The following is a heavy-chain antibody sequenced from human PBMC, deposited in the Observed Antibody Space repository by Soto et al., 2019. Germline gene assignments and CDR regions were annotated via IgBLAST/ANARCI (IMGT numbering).Heavy chain of an antibody. CDR2: ISGSGGST. CDR1: GFTFSSYA. Sequence: GGSLRLXCAASGFTFSSYAMSWVRQAPGKGLEWVSAISGSGGSTYYADSVKGRFTISRDNSKNTLYLQMNSLRAEDTAVYYCAKDVPRSMGLRYFSDWGQGTLVTVSS. CDR3: AKDVPRSMGLRYFSD. D-gene: IGHD3-9*01. V-gene: IGHV3-23*01. J-gene: IGHJ4*02.